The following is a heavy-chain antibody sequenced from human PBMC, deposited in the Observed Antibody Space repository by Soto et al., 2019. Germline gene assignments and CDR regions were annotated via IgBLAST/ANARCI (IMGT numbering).Heavy chain of an antibody. CDR2: ISYDGSNK. CDR3: ARGSNSGSYMGVDY. V-gene: IGHV3-30-3*01. J-gene: IGHJ4*02. D-gene: IGHD1-26*01. Sequence: PGGSLRLSCAASGFTFSSYAMHWVRQAPGKGLEWVAVISYDGSNKYYADSVKGRFTISRDNSKNTLYLQMNSLRAEDTAVYYCARGSNSGSYMGVDYWGQGTLVTVSS. CDR1: GFTFSSYA.